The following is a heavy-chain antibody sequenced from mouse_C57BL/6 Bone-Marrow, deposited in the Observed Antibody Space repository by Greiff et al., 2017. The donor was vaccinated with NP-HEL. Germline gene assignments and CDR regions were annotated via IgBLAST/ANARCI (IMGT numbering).Heavy chain of an antibody. D-gene: IGHD1-1*01. CDR1: EYEFPSHD. J-gene: IGHJ4*01. CDR3: AKKVYDYEAMDY. V-gene: IGHV5-2*01. CDR2: INSDGGST. Sequence: EVQLVESGGGLVQPGASLKLSCESNEYEFPSHDMSWVPKTPEKRLELVAAINSDGGSTYYPDTMERRFIISRDNTKKTRYLQMSSLRSEDTALYYCAKKVYDYEAMDYWGQGTSVTVSS.